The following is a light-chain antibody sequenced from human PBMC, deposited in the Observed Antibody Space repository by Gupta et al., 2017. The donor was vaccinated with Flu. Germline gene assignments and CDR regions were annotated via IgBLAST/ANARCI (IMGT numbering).Light chain of an antibody. CDR1: KLGIKY. J-gene: IGLJ3*02. V-gene: IGLV3-1*01. CDR2: EGN. Sequence: GQTATITCSGDKLGIKYTCWYQQKPVQSPVLVIFEGNRRPSVIPVRFSDSTSENTATLTICRTPALDAADSYSQAWEGSTAEVVFGGGTKLTVL. CDR3: QAWEGSTAEVV.